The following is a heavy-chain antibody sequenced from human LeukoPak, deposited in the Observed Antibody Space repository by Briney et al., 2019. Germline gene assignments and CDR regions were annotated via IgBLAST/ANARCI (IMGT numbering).Heavy chain of an antibody. CDR1: GFTFTSYT. D-gene: IGHD5-24*01. Sequence: GGSLRHSCVASGFTFTSYTMKWVRPAPGKWLDWVSYIISSASAKSYADSVKGPFTISRDNAKNSLYLQMNSLRAEDTAVYYCARDRDGYNSSPFEYWGQGTLVSVSS. CDR3: ARDRDGYNSSPFEY. J-gene: IGHJ4*02. V-gene: IGHV3-48*04. CDR2: IISSASAK.